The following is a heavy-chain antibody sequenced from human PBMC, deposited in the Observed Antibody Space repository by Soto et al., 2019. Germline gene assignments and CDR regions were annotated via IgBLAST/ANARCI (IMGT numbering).Heavy chain of an antibody. D-gene: IGHD3-22*01. V-gene: IGHV3-30-3*01. CDR1: GFTFSSYA. CDR3: ARDPDSSGYLFDY. J-gene: IGHJ4*02. CDR2: ISYDGSNK. Sequence: PGGSLRLSCAASGFTFSSYAMHWVRQAPGKGLEWVAVISYDGSNKYYADTVKGRFTISRDNSKNTLYLQMNSLRAEDTAVYYCARDPDSSGYLFDYWGQGTLVTVSS.